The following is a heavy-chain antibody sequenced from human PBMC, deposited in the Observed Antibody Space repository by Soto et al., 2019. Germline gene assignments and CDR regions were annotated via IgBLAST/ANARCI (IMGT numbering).Heavy chain of an antibody. Sequence: QVQLVESGGGVVQPGRSLRVSCAASGFTFSSHGMHWVRQPPGMGLEWVAVIWYDGSNKYYGESVKGRFIISRDNSKNTVDLQMNSLRAEDTAIYYCARWGPDKVLDYWGQGTLVTVSS. V-gene: IGHV3-33*01. CDR1: GFTFSSHG. CDR3: ARWGPDKVLDY. D-gene: IGHD3-16*01. CDR2: IWYDGSNK. J-gene: IGHJ4*02.